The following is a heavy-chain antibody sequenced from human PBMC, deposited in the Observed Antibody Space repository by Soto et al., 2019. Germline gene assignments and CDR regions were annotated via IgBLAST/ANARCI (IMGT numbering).Heavy chain of an antibody. D-gene: IGHD7-27*01. CDR2: INPSDGST. CDR3: ARDVANWGRPIAFDI. J-gene: IGHJ3*02. V-gene: IGHV1-46*01. CDR1: GYTFTGYY. Sequence: ASVKVSCKASGYTFTGYYMHWVRQAPGQGLEWMGIINPSDGSTSYAQKFQGRVTMTRDTSTNTVYMELSSLRSEDTAVYYCARDVANWGRPIAFDIWGQGKMVTVSS.